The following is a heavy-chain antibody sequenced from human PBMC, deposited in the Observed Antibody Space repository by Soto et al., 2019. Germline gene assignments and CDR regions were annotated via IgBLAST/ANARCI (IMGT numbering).Heavy chain of an antibody. CDR2: IYHSVST. Sequence: PSETLSLTCAVSGGSISSGGYSWSWIRQPPGKGLECIGYIYHSVSTYYNPSLKSRVTISVDTSKNQFSLKLTSVTAADTAVYYCARDKITGLFDYWGQGTLVTVSS. J-gene: IGHJ4*02. V-gene: IGHV4-30-2*01. CDR1: GGSISSGGYS. D-gene: IGHD2-8*02. CDR3: ARDKITGLFDY.